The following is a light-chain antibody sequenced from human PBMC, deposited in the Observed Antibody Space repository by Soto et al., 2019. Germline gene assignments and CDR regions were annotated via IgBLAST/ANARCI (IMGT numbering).Light chain of an antibody. CDR1: QSVGSY. CDR3: QQRSNSPPT. CDR2: DAS. Sequence: EMAMTQSPATLSVSPGERGTLSCRASQSVGSYLAWYQHKPGQAPRLLISDASNRATGIPARFSGSGSETDFTLTISRLEPEDFAVYYCQQRSNSPPTFGQGTRLEIK. V-gene: IGKV3-11*01. J-gene: IGKJ5*01.